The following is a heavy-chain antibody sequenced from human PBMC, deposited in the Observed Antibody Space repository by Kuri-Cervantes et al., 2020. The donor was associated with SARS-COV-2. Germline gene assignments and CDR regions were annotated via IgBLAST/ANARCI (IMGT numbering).Heavy chain of an antibody. D-gene: IGHD2-15*01. CDR1: GYTFTGYY. Sequence: ASVKVSCKASGYTFTGYYMHWVRQAPGQGLEWMGWINPNSGGTNYAQKFQGRVTMTRDTSISTVYMELSRLRSDDTAVYYCARDVCSGGSCYHDYMDVWGQGTTVTVSS. V-gene: IGHV1-2*02. J-gene: IGHJ6*03. CDR2: INPNSGGT. CDR3: ARDVCSGGSCYHDYMDV.